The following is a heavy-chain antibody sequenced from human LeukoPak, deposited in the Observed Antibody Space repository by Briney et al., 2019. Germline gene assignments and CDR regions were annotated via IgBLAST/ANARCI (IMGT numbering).Heavy chain of an antibody. J-gene: IGHJ4*02. CDR3: TTGLHDSSGYYYDGRFDY. CDR2: IKSKTDGGTT. Sequence: GGSLRLSCAASGFTFSNAWMSWVRQAPGKGLEWVGRIKSKTDGGTTDYAAPVKGRFTISRDDSKNTLYLQMNSLKTEDTAVYYCTTGLHDSSGYYYDGRFDYWGQGTLVTVSS. CDR1: GFTFSNAW. V-gene: IGHV3-15*01. D-gene: IGHD3-22*01.